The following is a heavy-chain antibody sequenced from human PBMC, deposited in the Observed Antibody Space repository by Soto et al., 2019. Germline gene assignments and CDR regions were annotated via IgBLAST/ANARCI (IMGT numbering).Heavy chain of an antibody. Sequence: ASVKVSCKASGVTFSSYAISWVRQAPGQGLEWMGGIIPIFGTANYAQKFQGRVTITADKSTSTAYMELSSLRSEDTAVYYCARTQYSSYDSSGYYFDYWGQGTLVTVSS. CDR2: IIPIFGTA. V-gene: IGHV1-69*06. CDR1: GVTFSSYA. J-gene: IGHJ4*02. D-gene: IGHD3-22*01. CDR3: ARTQYSSYDSSGYYFDY.